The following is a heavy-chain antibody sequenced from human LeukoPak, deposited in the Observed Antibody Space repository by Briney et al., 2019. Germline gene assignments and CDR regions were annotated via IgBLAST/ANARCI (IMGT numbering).Heavy chain of an antibody. J-gene: IGHJ4*02. CDR3: ARDPGYCSGGSCQEG. V-gene: IGHV1-2*02. Sequence: ASVKVSCKASGYTFTGYYMHWVRQAPGQGLEWMGWINPNSGGTNYAQKFQGRVTMTRDMSTSTVYMELSSLRSEDTAVYYCARDPGYCSGGSCQEGWGQGTLVTVSS. CDR2: INPNSGGT. CDR1: GYTFTGYY. D-gene: IGHD2-15*01.